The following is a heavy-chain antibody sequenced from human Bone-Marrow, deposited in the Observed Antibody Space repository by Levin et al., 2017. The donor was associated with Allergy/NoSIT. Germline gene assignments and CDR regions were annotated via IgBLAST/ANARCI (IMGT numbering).Heavy chain of an antibody. Sequence: GGSLRLSCAASGFNFSTYGMHWVRQAPGEGLEWVGLISYDGSKTHYGDSVRGRFAISRDNSRNTLYLHMNSLRAADTALSYCVKDPRTSYDILSGYHKYDFDHWGQGALVTVSS. D-gene: IGHD3-9*01. CDR2: ISYDGSKT. CDR1: GFNFSTYG. CDR3: VKDPRTSYDILSGYHKYDFDH. J-gene: IGHJ4*02. V-gene: IGHV3-30*18.